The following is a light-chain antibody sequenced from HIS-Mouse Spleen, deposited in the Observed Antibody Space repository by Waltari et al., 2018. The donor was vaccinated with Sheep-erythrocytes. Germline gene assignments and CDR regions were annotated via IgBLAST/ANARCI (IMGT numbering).Light chain of an antibody. CDR3: QAWDSSIVV. CDR2: DFS. V-gene: IGLV2-11*01. Sequence: QSALTQPRSVSGSPGQSVTISCTGTSSDVGGYHYFSWYQQHPGKAPKLMIYDFSKRPSGVPDRFSGSKSGNTATLTISGTQAMDEADYYCQAWDSSIVVFGGGTKLTVL. CDR1: SSDVGGYHY. J-gene: IGLJ2*01.